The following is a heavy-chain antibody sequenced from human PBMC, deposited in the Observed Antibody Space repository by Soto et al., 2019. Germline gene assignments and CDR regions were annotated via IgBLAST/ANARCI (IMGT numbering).Heavy chain of an antibody. CDR2: ISSRSSYI. Sequence: EVQLVESGGGLVKPGGSLRLSCAASGFTFTDYSINWVRQVPGKGLEWVSSISSRSSYIYYADSVKGRFTISRDNAKNLVYLQMDSLSAEDTAVYYCAKTGGSVSTLYYIDYWGQGTLVTVSS. CDR1: GFTFTDYS. CDR3: AKTGGSVSTLYYIDY. J-gene: IGHJ4*02. D-gene: IGHD3-10*01. V-gene: IGHV3-21*06.